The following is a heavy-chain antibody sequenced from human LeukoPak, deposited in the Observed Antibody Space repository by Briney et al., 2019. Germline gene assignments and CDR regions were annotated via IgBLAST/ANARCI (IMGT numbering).Heavy chain of an antibody. CDR2: ISSSSSYI. Sequence: GGSLRLSCAASGFTFSSYSMNWVRQAPGKGLEWVSSISSSSSYIYYADSVKGRFTISRDNAKNSLYLQMNSLRAEDTAVYYCARVDDYGDYSLEYYYYMDVWGKGTTVTVSS. CDR1: GFTFSSYS. CDR3: ARVDDYGDYSLEYYYYMDV. J-gene: IGHJ6*03. V-gene: IGHV3-21*01. D-gene: IGHD4-17*01.